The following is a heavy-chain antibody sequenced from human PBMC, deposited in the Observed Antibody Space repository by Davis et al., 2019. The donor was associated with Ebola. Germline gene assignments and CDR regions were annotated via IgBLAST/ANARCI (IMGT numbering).Heavy chain of an antibody. CDR1: GGSFSDYY. Sequence: SETLFLTCAVYGGSFSDYYWTWIRQPPGKGLEWIGEINHSGSTNYNPSLKSRVTISVDTSKNQFSLKLSSVTAADTAVYYCARSRADVVVVAATVLYYYYGMDVWGKETTVTVSS. CDR3: ARSRADVVVVAATVLYYYYGMDV. D-gene: IGHD2-15*01. J-gene: IGHJ6*04. CDR2: INHSGST. V-gene: IGHV4-34*01.